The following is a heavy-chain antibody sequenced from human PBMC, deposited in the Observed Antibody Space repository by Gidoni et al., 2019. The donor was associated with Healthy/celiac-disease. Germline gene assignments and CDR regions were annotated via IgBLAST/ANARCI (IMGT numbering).Heavy chain of an antibody. CDR2: IYTSGST. V-gene: IGHV4-61*02. D-gene: IGHD6-6*01. CDR3: ARDYYSSSLPGY. J-gene: IGHJ4*02. Sequence: QVQLQESGPGLVKPSQTLSLTCTVTGGSISSGSYYWSLIRPPAGKGLEWIGRIYTSGSTNYNPSLKSRVTISVDTSKNQFSLKLSSVTAADTAVYYCARDYYSSSLPGYWGQGTLVTVSS. CDR1: GGSISSGSYY.